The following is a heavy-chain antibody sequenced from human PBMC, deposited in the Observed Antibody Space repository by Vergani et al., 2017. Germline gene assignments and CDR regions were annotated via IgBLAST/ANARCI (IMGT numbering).Heavy chain of an antibody. J-gene: IGHJ4*02. D-gene: IGHD6-6*01. Sequence: QVQLQQWGAGLLKPSETLSLTCAVYGGSFSGYYWNWIRQPPGKGLEWIGEINHSGSTNYNPSLKSRVTISVDTSKNQFSLKLSSVTAADTAVYYCARAPGSWAYSFDYWGQRTLVTVSS. V-gene: IGHV4-34*01. CDR2: INHSGST. CDR1: GGSFSGYY. CDR3: ARAPGSWAYSFDY.